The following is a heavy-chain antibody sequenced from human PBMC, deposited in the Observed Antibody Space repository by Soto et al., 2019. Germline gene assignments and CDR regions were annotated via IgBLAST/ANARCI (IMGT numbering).Heavy chain of an antibody. Sequence: SETLSLTCTVSGGSISSYYWSWIRQPPGKGLEWIGYIYYSGSTNYNPSLKSRVTISVDTSKNQFSLKLSSVTAADTAVYYCARVAVAGYYYYYMDVWGKGTTVTVSS. V-gene: IGHV4-59*01. D-gene: IGHD6-19*01. CDR2: IYYSGST. CDR1: GGSISSYY. CDR3: ARVAVAGYYYYYMDV. J-gene: IGHJ6*03.